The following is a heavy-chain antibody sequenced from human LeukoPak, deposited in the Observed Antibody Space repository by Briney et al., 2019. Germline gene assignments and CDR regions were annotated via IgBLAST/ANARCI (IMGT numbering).Heavy chain of an antibody. J-gene: IGHJ4*02. V-gene: IGHV4-61*08. CDR1: GGSISSGGYY. CDR2: IDHSGST. CDR3: AGMRITTPTVRTLDY. Sequence: PSETLSLTCSVSGGSISSGGYYWNWIRQPPGKGLEWIGEIDHSGSTNYNPSLKSRVTISVDTSKNQFSLKLSSVTAADTAVYYCAGMRITTPTVRTLDYWGQGTLVTVSS. D-gene: IGHD1-14*01.